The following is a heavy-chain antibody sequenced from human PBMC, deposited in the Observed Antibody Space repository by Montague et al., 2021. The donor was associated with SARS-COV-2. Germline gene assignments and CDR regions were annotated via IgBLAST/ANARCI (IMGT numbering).Heavy chain of an antibody. Sequence: SETLSLTCTVPGASVNTYYWTWIRQPAGTGLEWIGRIYAGGGTSPNPSLRTRVTMSVDTSKNQVSLKLSSVTAADTAVYYCARAYCTGFGCYGGRGGGLYDFNDYMDVWGQGTAVTVSS. CDR1: GASVNTYY. V-gene: IGHV4-4*07. D-gene: IGHD2-8*02. CDR2: IYAGGGT. CDR3: ARAYCTGFGCYGGRGGGLYDFNDYMDV. J-gene: IGHJ6*03.